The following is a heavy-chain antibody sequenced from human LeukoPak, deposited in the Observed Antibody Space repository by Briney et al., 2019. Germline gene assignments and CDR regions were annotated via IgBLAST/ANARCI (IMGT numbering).Heavy chain of an antibody. J-gene: IGHJ3*02. V-gene: IGHV4-4*02. Sequence: PSGTLSLTCAVSGGSISNSNWWSWVRQPPGKGLEWIGEIYHSGSTNYNPSLKSRVTISVDTSKNQFSLKLSSVTAADTAVYYCARDRGYSYGSTNHAFDIWGQGTMVTVSS. CDR2: IYHSGST. D-gene: IGHD5-18*01. CDR3: ARDRGYSYGSTNHAFDI. CDR1: GGSISNSNW.